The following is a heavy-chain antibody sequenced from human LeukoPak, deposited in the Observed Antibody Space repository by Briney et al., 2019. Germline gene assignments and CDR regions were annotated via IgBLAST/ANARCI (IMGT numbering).Heavy chain of an antibody. CDR2: ISSSSSYI. CDR1: GFTFSSYS. J-gene: IGHJ4*02. CDR3: AGSGSYYNVDRV. Sequence: GGSLRLSCAASGFTFSSYSMNWVRQAPGKGLEWVSSISSSSSYIYYADSVKGRFTISRDNAKNSLYLQMNSLRAEDTAVYYCAGSGSYYNVDRVWGQGTLVTVSS. D-gene: IGHD3-10*01. V-gene: IGHV3-21*01.